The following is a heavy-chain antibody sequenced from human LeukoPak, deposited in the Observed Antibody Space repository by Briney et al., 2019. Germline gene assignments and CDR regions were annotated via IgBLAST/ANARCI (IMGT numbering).Heavy chain of an antibody. V-gene: IGHV4-34*01. CDR2: INHSGST. CDR3: ARGGFYCGGDCYVDY. J-gene: IGHJ4*02. Sequence: SETLSLTCAVYGGSFSPYYWSWIRQPPGKGVEWIGEINHSGSTNYNPSLKSRVTISVDTSKNQFSLRLSSVTAADTAVYYCARGGFYCGGDCYVDYWGQGTLVTVSS. D-gene: IGHD2-21*02. CDR1: GGSFSPYY.